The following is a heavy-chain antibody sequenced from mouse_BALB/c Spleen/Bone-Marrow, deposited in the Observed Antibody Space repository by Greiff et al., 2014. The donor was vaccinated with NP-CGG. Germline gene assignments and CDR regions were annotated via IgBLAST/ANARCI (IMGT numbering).Heavy chain of an antibody. CDR3: ARGNWEAMDY. D-gene: IGHD4-1*01. J-gene: IGHJ4*01. V-gene: IGHV1-7*01. CDR2: INPSTGHT. CDR1: GYTFTSHW. Sequence: QVQLKESGAELAKPGASVKMSCKASGYTFTSHWMHWVKQRPGQGLEWIGYINPSTGHTEYDQKFKDKATLTADKSSSTAYMQLSSLTSEDSAVYYCARGNWEAMDYGGQGTSVTVSS.